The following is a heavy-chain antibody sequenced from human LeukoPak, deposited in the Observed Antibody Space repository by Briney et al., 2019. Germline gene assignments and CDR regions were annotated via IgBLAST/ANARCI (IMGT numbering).Heavy chain of an antibody. D-gene: IGHD1-26*01. CDR1: GGSIRGYY. CDR2: IYYSGST. V-gene: IGHV4-59*08. Sequence: SEALSLTCTVSGGSIRGYYWSWIRQPPGKGLEWIGYIYYSGSTNYNPSLKSRVTISVDTSKNQFSLKLSSVTAADTAVYYCARRGSGSYCDYWGQGTLVTVSS. CDR3: ARRGSGSYCDY. J-gene: IGHJ4*02.